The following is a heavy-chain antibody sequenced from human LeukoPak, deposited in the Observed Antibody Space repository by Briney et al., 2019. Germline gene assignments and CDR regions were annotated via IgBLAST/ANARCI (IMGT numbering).Heavy chain of an antibody. CDR1: GGSISRYY. D-gene: IGHD3-3*01. J-gene: IGHJ4*02. Sequence: PSETLSLTCTVSGGSISRYYWSWIRQPPGTGLEWIGYIYYTGRADYNPSLKSRVSMSVDTSKNQFSLRVNSMTAADTAVYYCARGDFWSGAPADWGQGTLVTVSS. CDR2: IYYTGRA. V-gene: IGHV4-59*01. CDR3: ARGDFWSGAPAD.